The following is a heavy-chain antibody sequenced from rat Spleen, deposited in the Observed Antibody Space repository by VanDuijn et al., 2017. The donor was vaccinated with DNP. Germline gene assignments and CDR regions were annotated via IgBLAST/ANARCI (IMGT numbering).Heavy chain of an antibody. CDR2: IWNTGGT. CDR1: GFSLTSYN. V-gene: IGHV2-41*01. J-gene: IGHJ2*01. CDR3: ARDPNWGDY. Sequence: QVQLRESGPGLVQPSQTLSLTCTVAGFSLTSYNLHWVRQPPGKGLEWMGIIWNTGGTRYNSALKSRLTISKDNSKSQVFLKMNSLQTEDTATYYCARDPNWGDYWGQGVMVTVSS. D-gene: IGHD5-1*01.